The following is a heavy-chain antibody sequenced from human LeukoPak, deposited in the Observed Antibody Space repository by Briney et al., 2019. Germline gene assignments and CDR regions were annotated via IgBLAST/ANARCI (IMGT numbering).Heavy chain of an antibody. Sequence: GGSLRLSCAASGFTFSNAWMSWVRQAPGKGLEWVGRIKSKTDGGTTDYAAPVEGRFTISRDDSKNTLYLQMNSLKTEDTAVYYCTTAPYCSSTSCYGGDYWGQGTLVTVSS. J-gene: IGHJ4*02. V-gene: IGHV3-15*01. CDR3: TTAPYCSSTSCYGGDY. CDR1: GFTFSNAW. D-gene: IGHD2-2*01. CDR2: IKSKTDGGTT.